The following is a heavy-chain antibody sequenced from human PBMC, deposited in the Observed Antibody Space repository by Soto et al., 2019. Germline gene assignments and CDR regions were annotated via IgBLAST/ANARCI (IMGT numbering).Heavy chain of an antibody. D-gene: IGHD1-26*01. J-gene: IGHJ6*02. CDR1: GYTFTRYY. CDR3: ARELLRPDYYYYYGMDV. CDR2: INPSGGST. Sequence: ASVKVSCKASGYTFTRYYMHWVRQAPGQGLEWMGIINPSGGSTSYAQKFQGRVTMTRDTSTSTVYMELSSLRSEDTAVYYCARELLRPDYYYYYGMDVWGQGTTVTVSS. V-gene: IGHV1-46*01.